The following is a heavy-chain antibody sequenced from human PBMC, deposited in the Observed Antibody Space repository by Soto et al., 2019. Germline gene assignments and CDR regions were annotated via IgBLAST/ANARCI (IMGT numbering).Heavy chain of an antibody. CDR3: TRDRSSFMRGRIRGPYGGLDV. V-gene: IGHV3-21*01. CDR2: INSVASYV. J-gene: IGHJ6*02. Sequence: QLVESGGGLVKPGGSLRVSCAASRFAFSSYSMHWVRQAPMKGLEWVASINSVASYVYYADSVEGRFTISRDNAKNSVYLQMNSLRGEDTAVYYCTRDRSSFMRGRIRGPYGGLDVWGQGTTVLVS. D-gene: IGHD3-10*01. CDR1: RFAFSSYS.